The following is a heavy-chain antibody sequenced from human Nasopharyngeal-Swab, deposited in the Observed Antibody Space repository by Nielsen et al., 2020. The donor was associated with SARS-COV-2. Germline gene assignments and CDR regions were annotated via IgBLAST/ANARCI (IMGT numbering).Heavy chain of an antibody. V-gene: IGHV3-23*01. Sequence: GLEWVSAISGSGGSTYYADSVKGRFTISRDNSKNTLYLQMNSLRAEDTAVYYCAKDIAMVRGVISFPYFDYWGQGTLVTVSS. J-gene: IGHJ4*02. CDR2: ISGSGGST. D-gene: IGHD3-10*01. CDR3: AKDIAMVRGVISFPYFDY.